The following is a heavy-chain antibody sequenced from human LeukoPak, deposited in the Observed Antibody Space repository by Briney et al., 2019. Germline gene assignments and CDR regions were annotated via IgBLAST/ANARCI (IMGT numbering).Heavy chain of an antibody. CDR1: GFTFSTYW. D-gene: IGHD6-13*01. Sequence: PGGSLRLSCAASGFTFSTYWMHWVRQAPGKGLVWISRISNDGTNTNYADSVKGRFTISRDTSKNTVYLQMNSLRAEDTAVYYCARGGARQQLFENYFDYWGQGTLVTVSS. J-gene: IGHJ4*02. CDR3: ARGGARQQLFENYFDY. V-gene: IGHV3-74*01. CDR2: ISNDGTNT.